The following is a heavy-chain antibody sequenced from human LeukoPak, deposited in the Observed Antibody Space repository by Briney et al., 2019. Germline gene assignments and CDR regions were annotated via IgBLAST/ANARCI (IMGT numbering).Heavy chain of an antibody. J-gene: IGHJ5*02. CDR2: IYTSGST. CDR3: ARGPSRLVRFLGLDMVRGQRWFDP. CDR1: GGSISSGSYY. V-gene: IGHV4-61*02. Sequence: SETLSLTCTVSGGSISSGSYYWSWIRQPAGKGLEWIGRIYTSGSTNYNPSLKSRVTISVDTSKNQFSLKLSSVTAADTAVYYCARGPSRLVRFLGLDMVRGQRWFDPWGQGTLVTVSS. D-gene: IGHD3-10*01.